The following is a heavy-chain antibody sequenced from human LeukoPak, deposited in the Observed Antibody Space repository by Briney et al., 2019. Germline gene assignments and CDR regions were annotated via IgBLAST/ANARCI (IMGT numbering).Heavy chain of an antibody. D-gene: IGHD3-10*01. CDR1: GYTFTSYD. Sequence: PPASVKVSCKASGYTFTSYDINWVRQATGQGLEWMGWMNPNSGNTGYAQKFQGRVTMTRNTSISTAYMELSSLRSEDTAVYYCARRAVRGVIMTPPFYYYYYGMDVWGQGTTVTVSS. J-gene: IGHJ6*02. CDR2: MNPNSGNT. V-gene: IGHV1-8*01. CDR3: ARRAVRGVIMTPPFYYYYYGMDV.